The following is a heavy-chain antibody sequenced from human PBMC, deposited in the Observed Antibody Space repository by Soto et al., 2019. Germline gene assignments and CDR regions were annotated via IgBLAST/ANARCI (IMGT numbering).Heavy chain of an antibody. Sequence: EVQLVESGGGLVQPGGYLRLSCAASGFTFSNYWMHWVRQAPGKGLVWVSRINPTGSVTSYADSVKGRFSISRDNAEVTLSLRMNSLRGEATAVYYCARVRNGEFSFDYWGQGSLVTVSS. J-gene: IGHJ4*02. CDR2: INPTGSVT. D-gene: IGHD3-10*01. CDR1: GFTFSNYW. V-gene: IGHV3-74*01. CDR3: ARVRNGEFSFDY.